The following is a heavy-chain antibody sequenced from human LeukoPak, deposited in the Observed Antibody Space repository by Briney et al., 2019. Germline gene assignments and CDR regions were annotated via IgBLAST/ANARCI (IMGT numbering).Heavy chain of an antibody. Sequence: GASMKVSCKASGYTFTSYDINWVRQATGQGLEWMGWMNPNSGNTGYAQKFQGRVTMTRNTSISTAYMELSSLRSEDTAVYYCVEVGFGDAFDIWGQGTMVTVSS. V-gene: IGHV1-8*01. CDR2: MNPNSGNT. J-gene: IGHJ3*02. D-gene: IGHD3-16*01. CDR1: GYTFTSYD. CDR3: VEVGFGDAFDI.